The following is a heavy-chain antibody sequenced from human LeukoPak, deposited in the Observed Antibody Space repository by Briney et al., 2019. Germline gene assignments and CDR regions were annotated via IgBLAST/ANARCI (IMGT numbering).Heavy chain of an antibody. CDR1: GGSFSGYY. V-gene: IGHV4-34*01. CDR3: ARASSHIAVAGTGIYYYYGVDV. CDR2: INHSGST. Sequence: SETLSLTCAVYGGSFSGYYWSWIRQPPGKGLEWIGEINHSGSTNYNPSLKSRVTISVDTSKNQFSLKLSSVTAADTAVYYCARASSHIAVAGTGIYYYYGVDVWGQGTTVTVSS. J-gene: IGHJ6*02. D-gene: IGHD6-19*01.